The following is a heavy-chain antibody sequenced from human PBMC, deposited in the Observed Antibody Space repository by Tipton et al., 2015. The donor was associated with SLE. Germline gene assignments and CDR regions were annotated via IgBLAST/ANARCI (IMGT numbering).Heavy chain of an antibody. D-gene: IGHD3-3*01. CDR2: IYYGGGT. Sequence: TLSLTCTVSGGSFNSASASWAWIRQPPGKGLEWLGTIYYGGGTFYTPSLKSRVTLSVDTAKNQFSLKLSSVTAADTAVYYCARWSRFSQDYWGQGTLVTVSS. CDR1: GGSFNSASAS. V-gene: IGHV4-39*01. J-gene: IGHJ4*02. CDR3: ARWSRFSQDY.